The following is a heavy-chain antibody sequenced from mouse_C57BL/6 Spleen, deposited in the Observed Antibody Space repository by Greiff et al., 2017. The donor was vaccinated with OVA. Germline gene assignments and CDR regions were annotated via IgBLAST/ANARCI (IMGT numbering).Heavy chain of an antibody. D-gene: IGHD1-1*01. J-gene: IGHJ1*03. CDR3: ARAYYYGSSYYWYFEG. V-gene: IGHV1-55*01. CDR1: GYTFTSYW. Sequence: QVQLQQPGAELVKPGASVKMSCKASGYTFTSYWITWVKPRPGQGLEWIGDIYPGSGSTNYNEKFKSKATLTVDPSSSTAYMQLSSRTSEDAAVYYCARAYYYGSSYYWYFEGWGTGTTVTVSS. CDR2: IYPGSGST.